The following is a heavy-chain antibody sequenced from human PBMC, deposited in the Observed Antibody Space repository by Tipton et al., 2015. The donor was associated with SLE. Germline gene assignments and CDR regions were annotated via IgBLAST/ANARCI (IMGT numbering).Heavy chain of an antibody. CDR2: INHSGST. Sequence: TLSLTCAVYGGSFSGYYGSWIRQHPGKGLEWIGEINHSGSTNYDPSLKSRVTISVDTSKNQFSLKLSSVTAADTAVYYCARGISSGWWNYWGQGNLVTVSS. D-gene: IGHD6-19*01. CDR3: ARGISSGWWNY. J-gene: IGHJ4*02. CDR1: GGSFSGYY. V-gene: IGHV4-34*01.